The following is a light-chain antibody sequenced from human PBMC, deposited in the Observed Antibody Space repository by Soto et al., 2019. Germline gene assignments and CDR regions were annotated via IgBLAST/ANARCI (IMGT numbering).Light chain of an antibody. CDR3: CSYAGSGTSV. CDR1: SSDVGGYNY. CDR2: DVS. V-gene: IGLV2-11*01. J-gene: IGLJ2*01. Sequence: QSALTQPSSVSGSPGQSVTISCTGTSSDVGGYNYVSWYQQHPGKAPKLMIYDVSKRPSGVPDRFSGSKSGNTASLTISGLQAEDEADYYCCSYAGSGTSVFGGGTKLTVL.